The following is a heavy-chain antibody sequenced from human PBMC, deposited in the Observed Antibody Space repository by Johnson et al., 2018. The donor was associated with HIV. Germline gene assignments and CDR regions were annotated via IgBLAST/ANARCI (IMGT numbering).Heavy chain of an antibody. CDR3: ALTGDHDAFDI. CDR1: GFTFSDYY. CDR2: ISSSGSTI. Sequence: QVQLVESGGGVVQPGKSLRLSCAASGFTFSDYYMSWIRQAPGQGLEWVSYISSSGSTIYYADSVKGRFTISRDNAKNSLYLQMNSLTAEDTSLYYCALTGDHDAFDIWGQGTLVTVSS. D-gene: IGHD7-27*01. V-gene: IGHV3-11*04. J-gene: IGHJ3*02.